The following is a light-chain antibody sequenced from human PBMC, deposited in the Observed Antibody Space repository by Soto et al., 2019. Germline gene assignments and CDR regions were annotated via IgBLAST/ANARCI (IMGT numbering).Light chain of an antibody. CDR2: EGS. V-gene: IGLV2-23*01. CDR3: CSYADSSTSYVV. J-gene: IGLJ2*01. Sequence: QSALPQPASVSGSRGQSITISCTGTSSDVGSYNLVSWYQQHPGKAPKLIIYEGSKRPSGVSNRFSDSKSGNTASLTISGLQAEDEADYYCCSYADSSTSYVVFGGGTKLTVL. CDR1: SSDVGSYNL.